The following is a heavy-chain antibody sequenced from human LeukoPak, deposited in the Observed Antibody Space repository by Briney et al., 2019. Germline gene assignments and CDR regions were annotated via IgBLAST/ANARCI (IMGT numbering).Heavy chain of an antibody. J-gene: IGHJ4*02. Sequence: PGGSLRLSCAASGFTFSSYWMSWVRQAPGKGREGVAHINQDGSEKYYVDSVKGRFTISRDNAKNSLYLQMNSLRAEDTAVCYCARHELLWFGELSPLFDYWGQGTLVTVSS. V-gene: IGHV3-7*01. CDR3: ARHELLWFGELSPLFDY. D-gene: IGHD3-10*01. CDR2: INQDGSEK. CDR1: GFTFSSYW.